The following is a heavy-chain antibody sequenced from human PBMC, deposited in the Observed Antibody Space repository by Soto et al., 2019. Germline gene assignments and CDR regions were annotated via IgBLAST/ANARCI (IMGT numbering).Heavy chain of an antibody. CDR2: IRSNAYGGTT. Sequence: GGSLRLSCTASGFTFGDYAMSWVRQAPGKGLEWVGFIRSNAYGGTTEYAASVKGRFTISRDESKSITYLQMNSLKTEDTAVYYCTRDVYNWNREDAFDIWGQGTMVTVSS. CDR3: TRDVYNWNREDAFDI. V-gene: IGHV3-49*04. J-gene: IGHJ3*02. D-gene: IGHD1-20*01. CDR1: GFTFGDYA.